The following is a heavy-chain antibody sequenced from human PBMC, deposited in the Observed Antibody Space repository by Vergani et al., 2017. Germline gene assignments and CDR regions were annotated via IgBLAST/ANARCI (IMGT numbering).Heavy chain of an antibody. CDR1: GDSSNNDDYY. Sequence: QLQLQQSGPGLVQPSQTLSLTCIVSGDSSNNDDYYWSWIRQPPGKGLEWIGYIYYSGSTYQNPSLESRLTMSLDTSRTQFSLNLISVTAGDTAVYYCARVAGGSGGYYLRRGQGTPVTVSS. V-gene: IGHV4-30-4*08. CDR3: ARVAGGSGGYYLR. CDR2: IYYSGST. D-gene: IGHD3-22*01. J-gene: IGHJ4*02.